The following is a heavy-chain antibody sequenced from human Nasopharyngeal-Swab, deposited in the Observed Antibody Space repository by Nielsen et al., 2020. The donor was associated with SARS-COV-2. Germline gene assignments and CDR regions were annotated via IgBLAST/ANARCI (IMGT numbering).Heavy chain of an antibody. J-gene: IGHJ6*03. D-gene: IGHD2-2*01. CDR3: ASCSSTSCPPKYYYMDV. V-gene: IGHV1-18*01. Sequence: WVRQAPGQGLEWMGWISAYNGNTNYAQKLQGRVTMTTDISTSTAYMELRSLRSDDTAVYYCASCSSTSCPPKYYYMDVWGKGTTVTVSS. CDR2: ISAYNGNT.